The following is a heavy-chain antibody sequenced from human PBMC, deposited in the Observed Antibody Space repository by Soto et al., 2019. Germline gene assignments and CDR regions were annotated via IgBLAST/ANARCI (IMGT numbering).Heavy chain of an antibody. D-gene: IGHD6-19*01. J-gene: IGHJ4*02. Sequence: CGPTLVNPTQTLTLTCTFSGFSLSTSGVGVGWIRQPPGKALEWLALIYWNDDKRYSPSLKSRLTITKDTSKNQVVLTMTNMDPVDTATYYCAHIGWNSSGWSLDYWGQGKLGTV. CDR2: IYWNDDK. V-gene: IGHV2-5*01. CDR1: GFSLSTSGVG. CDR3: AHIGWNSSGWSLDY.